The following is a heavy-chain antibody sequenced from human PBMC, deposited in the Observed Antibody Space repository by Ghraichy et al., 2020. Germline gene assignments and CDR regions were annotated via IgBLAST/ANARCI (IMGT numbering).Heavy chain of an antibody. V-gene: IGHV3-23*01. CDR1: GFTFSSYV. D-gene: IGHD6-6*01. J-gene: IGHJ4*02. CDR2: ISGSGGNT. CDR3: AKNIAYSNSGIDY. Sequence: GGSLRLSCAASGFTFSSYVMSWVRQAPGKGLEWVSAISGSGGNTYYADSVKGRFTISRDNSKNTVYLQMNSLRVEDTAVFYCAKNIAYSNSGIDYWGQGTLVTVSS.